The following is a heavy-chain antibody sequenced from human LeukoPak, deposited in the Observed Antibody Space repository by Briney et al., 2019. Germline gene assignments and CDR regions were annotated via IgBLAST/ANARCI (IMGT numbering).Heavy chain of an antibody. CDR2: IKEDGTEK. J-gene: IGHJ4*02. V-gene: IGHV3-7*01. CDR3: ARLLAYGSGAEAFDY. CDR1: GFTFSSYW. Sequence: GSLRLSCAASGFTFSSYWMSWIRQAPGKGLEWVANIKEDGTEKYYVDSVKGRFTISRDNAKISLYLQMNSLRAEDTAVYYCARLLAYGSGAEAFDYWGQGALVTVSS. D-gene: IGHD3-10*01.